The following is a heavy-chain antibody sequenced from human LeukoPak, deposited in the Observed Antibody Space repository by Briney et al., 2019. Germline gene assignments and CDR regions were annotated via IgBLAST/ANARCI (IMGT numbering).Heavy chain of an antibody. J-gene: IGHJ4*02. CDR1: GYTFTGYY. CDR3: ARGAYSGRYYGSH. D-gene: IGHD1-26*01. V-gene: IGHV1-2*06. Sequence: ASVKVSCKASGYTFTGYYMHWVRQAPGQGLEWMGRINPNSGDTNYAQQFQGRVTMTRDTSISTAYMELNRLGSDDTAVYYCARGAYSGRYYGSHWGQGTLLTVSS. CDR2: INPNSGDT.